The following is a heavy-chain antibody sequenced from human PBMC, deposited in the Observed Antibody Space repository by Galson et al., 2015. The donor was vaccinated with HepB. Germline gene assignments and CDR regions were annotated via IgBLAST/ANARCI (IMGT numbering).Heavy chain of an antibody. CDR2: ISSSSSYI. CDR3: ARSDRIVGATTFDRAAGAAFDI. D-gene: IGHD1-26*01. J-gene: IGHJ3*02. Sequence: SLRLSCAASGFTFSSYSMNWVRQAPGKGLEWVSSISSSSSYIYYADSVKGRFTISRDNAKNSLYLQMNSLRAEDTAVYYCARSDRIVGATTFDRAAGAAFDIWGQGTMVTVSS. CDR1: GFTFSSYS. V-gene: IGHV3-21*01.